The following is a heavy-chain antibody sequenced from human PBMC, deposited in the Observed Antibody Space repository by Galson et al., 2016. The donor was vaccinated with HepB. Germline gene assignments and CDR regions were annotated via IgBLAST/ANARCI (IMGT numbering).Heavy chain of an antibody. J-gene: IGHJ6*02. CDR2: ISSSGKTI. CDR1: GFTFSDYY. V-gene: IGHV3-11*01. CDR3: ARDDDLWARRSAMDV. D-gene: IGHD2-21*01. Sequence: SLRLSCAVSGFTFSDYYMSWIRQAPGKGLEWIAYISSSGKTIYHADSVKGRFTISRGNAQNSLYLQMNSLRAEDTAVYYCARDDDLWARRSAMDVWGQGTKVTVAS.